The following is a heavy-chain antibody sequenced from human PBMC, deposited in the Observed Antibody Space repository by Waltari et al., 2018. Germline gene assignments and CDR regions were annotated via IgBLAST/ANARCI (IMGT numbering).Heavy chain of an antibody. Sequence: EVLLVESGGGLVQPGGSLTVSCVASGFTFRTFAINWFRLAPGKVLQWVSYISPGSRTIYYADSMKGRFTVSRDNTRNTVYLQMNNLRVEDTAVYYCVRPRGQEPRGDSWGQGTLVTVSS. V-gene: IGHV3-48*01. CDR2: ISPGSRTI. CDR1: GFTFRTFA. CDR3: VRPRGQEPRGDS. J-gene: IGHJ4*02. D-gene: IGHD1-26*01.